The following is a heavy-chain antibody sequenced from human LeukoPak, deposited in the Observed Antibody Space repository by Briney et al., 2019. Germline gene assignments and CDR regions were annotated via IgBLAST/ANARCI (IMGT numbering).Heavy chain of an antibody. D-gene: IGHD2-15*01. V-gene: IGHV4-34*01. Sequence: SETLSLTCAVYGGSFSGYYWSWIRQPPGKGLEWIGEINHSGSTNYNPSLNSRVTISVDTSKNQFSLKLSSVTAADTAVYYCARAGDCSGGSSYSWGYYFDYWGQGTLVTVSS. CDR2: INHSGST. J-gene: IGHJ4*02. CDR1: GGSFSGYY. CDR3: ARAGDCSGGSSYSWGYYFDY.